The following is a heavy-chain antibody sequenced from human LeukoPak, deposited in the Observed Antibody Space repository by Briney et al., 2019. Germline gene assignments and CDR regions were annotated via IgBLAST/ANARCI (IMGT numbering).Heavy chain of an antibody. Sequence: GAPVKVSCEASGGTFSSYAISWVRQAPGQGLEWMGGIIPIFGTANYAQKFQGRVTITADESTSTAYMELSSLRSEDTAVYYCARVAGDCSSTSCYNDYWGQGTLVTVSS. V-gene: IGHV1-69*13. J-gene: IGHJ4*02. CDR3: ARVAGDCSSTSCYNDY. CDR2: IIPIFGTA. CDR1: GGTFSSYA. D-gene: IGHD2-2*02.